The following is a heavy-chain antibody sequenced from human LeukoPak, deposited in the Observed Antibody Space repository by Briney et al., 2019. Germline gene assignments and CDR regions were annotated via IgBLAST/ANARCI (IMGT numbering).Heavy chain of an antibody. J-gene: IGHJ3*02. CDR3: ARDLETTEAFDI. D-gene: IGHD1-14*01. V-gene: IGHV1-18*04. Sequence: ASVKVSCKASGYTFTGYYMQWVRQAPGQGLEWMGWISAYNGNTNYAQKLQGRVTMTTDTSTSTAYMELRSLRSDDTAVYYCARDLETTEAFDIWGQGTMVTVSS. CDR2: ISAYNGNT. CDR1: GYTFTGYY.